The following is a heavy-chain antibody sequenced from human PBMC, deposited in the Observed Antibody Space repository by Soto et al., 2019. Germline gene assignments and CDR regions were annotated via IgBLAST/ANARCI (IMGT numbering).Heavy chain of an antibody. V-gene: IGHV3-11*01. CDR3: ARDIGYCSSTSCYFYYYYYYYMDV. J-gene: IGHJ6*03. CDR1: GFTFSDYY. D-gene: IGHD2-2*01. Sequence: QVQLVESGGGLVKPGGSLRLSCAASGFTFSDYYMSWIRQAPGKGLEWVSYISSSGSTIYYADSVKGRFTISRDNAKNSLYLQMNSLRAEDTAVYYCARDIGYCSSTSCYFYYYYYYYMDVWGKGTTVTVSS. CDR2: ISSSGSTI.